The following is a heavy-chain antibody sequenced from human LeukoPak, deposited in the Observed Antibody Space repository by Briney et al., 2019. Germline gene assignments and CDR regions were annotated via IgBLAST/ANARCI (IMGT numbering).Heavy chain of an antibody. D-gene: IGHD5-18*01. J-gene: IGHJ4*02. V-gene: IGHV3-30*04. CDR1: GFTLTSYA. CDR3: AKEKYRGYSYGSGDY. CDR2: ISFDGRNK. Sequence: GGSLRLSCAASGFTLTSYAMHWVRQAPGKGLEWVAVISFDGRNKYFADSVKGRFTISRDNSKNTLYLQMNSLRAEDTAVYYCAKEKYRGYSYGSGDYWGQGTLVTVSS.